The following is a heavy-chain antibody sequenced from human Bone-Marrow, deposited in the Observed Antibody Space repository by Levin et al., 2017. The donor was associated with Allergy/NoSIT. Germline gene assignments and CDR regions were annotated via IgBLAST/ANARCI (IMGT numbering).Heavy chain of an antibody. CDR3: ARDLSSMSVGAFDI. Sequence: PGASVKVSCKASGGTFSSYAINWVRQAPGQGLEWMGGIIPIFGTANNAQRFQGRVTITADKSTTTAYMELSSLRSEDTAVYYCARDLSSMSVGAFDIWGQGTMVTVSS. J-gene: IGHJ3*02. D-gene: IGHD1-26*01. CDR2: IIPIFGTA. V-gene: IGHV1-69*06. CDR1: GGTFSSYA.